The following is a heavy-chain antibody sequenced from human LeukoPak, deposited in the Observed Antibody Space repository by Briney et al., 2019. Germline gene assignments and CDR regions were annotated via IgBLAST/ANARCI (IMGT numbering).Heavy chain of an antibody. J-gene: IGHJ4*02. Sequence: GESLKISCQVSGYIFTNYWIGWVRQMPGKGLESMGIIYPADSDTTYSPSFEGQVSISADKSIDTVYLQWSSLKASDTATYYCARQSRDCSKTRGYYFDSCGQGTLVTVSS. V-gene: IGHV5-51*01. CDR1: GYIFTNYW. D-gene: IGHD3-10*02. CDR3: ARQSRDCSKTRGYYFDS. CDR2: IYPADSDT.